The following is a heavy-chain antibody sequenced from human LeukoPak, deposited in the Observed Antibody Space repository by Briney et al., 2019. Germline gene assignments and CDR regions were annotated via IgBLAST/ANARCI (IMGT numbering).Heavy chain of an antibody. Sequence: GGSLRLSCAASGFTFSSYSMNWVRQAPGKGLEWVSYISSSSSTIYYADSVKGRSTISRDNAKNSLYLQMNSLRAEDTAVYYCAREPYNWSYVAIDIWGQGKMVTVSS. J-gene: IGHJ3*02. V-gene: IGHV3-48*01. CDR2: ISSSSSTI. CDR1: GFTFSSYS. CDR3: AREPYNWSYVAIDI. D-gene: IGHD1-7*01.